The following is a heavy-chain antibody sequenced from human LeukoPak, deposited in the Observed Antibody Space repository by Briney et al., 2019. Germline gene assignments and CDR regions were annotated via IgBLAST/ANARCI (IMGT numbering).Heavy chain of an antibody. D-gene: IGHD3-3*01. J-gene: IGHJ4*02. CDR2: IYTSGST. Sequence: PSETLTLTCTVSGGSISSGSYYWSWIRQPAGKGLECIGRIYTSGSTNYNPSLKSRVTIAVDTSKNQFSLTLSSVTAADTAVYYCARDGDDDFWSGPSGYWGQGTLVTVSS. CDR3: ARDGDDDFWSGPSGY. CDR1: GGSISSGSYY. V-gene: IGHV4-61*02.